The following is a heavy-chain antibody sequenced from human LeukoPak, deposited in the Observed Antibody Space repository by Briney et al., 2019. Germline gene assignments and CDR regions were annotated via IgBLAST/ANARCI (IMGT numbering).Heavy chain of an antibody. J-gene: IGHJ1*01. V-gene: IGHV3-21*01. CDR3: ARDEGYFQH. CDR2: ISSTSNYI. CDR1: GFIFSSYA. Sequence: GGSLRLSCAASGFIFSSYAMNWVRQAPGKGLEWVSSISSTSNYIYYADSVKGRFTISRDNAKNSLYLRTNSLRAEDTAVYYCARDEGYFQHWGQGTLVTVSS.